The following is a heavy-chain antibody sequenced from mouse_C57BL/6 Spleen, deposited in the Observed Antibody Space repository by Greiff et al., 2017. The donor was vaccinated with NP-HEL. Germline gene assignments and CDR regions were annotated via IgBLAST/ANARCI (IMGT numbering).Heavy chain of an antibody. CDR2: IDPETGGT. CDR3: TRGEGEGYPAWFAY. V-gene: IGHV1-15*01. D-gene: IGHD2-2*01. CDR1: GYTFTDYE. Sequence: QVQLQQSGAELVRPGASVTLSCKASGYTFTDYEMHWVKQTPVHGLEWIGAIDPETGGTAYNQKFKGKAILTADKSSSTAYMELRSLTSEDSAVYYCTRGEGEGYPAWFAYWGQGTLVTVSA. J-gene: IGHJ3*01.